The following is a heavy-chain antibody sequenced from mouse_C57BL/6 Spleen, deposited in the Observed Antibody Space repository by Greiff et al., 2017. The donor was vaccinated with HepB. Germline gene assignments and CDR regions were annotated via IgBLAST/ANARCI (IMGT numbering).Heavy chain of an antibody. D-gene: IGHD1-1*01. CDR3: TREDYGSRGPYYFDY. CDR1: GYTFTDYE. J-gene: IGHJ2*01. CDR2: IDPETGGT. V-gene: IGHV1-15*01. Sequence: QVQLQQSGAELVRPGASVTLSCKASGYTFTDYEMHWVKQTPVHGLEWIGAIDPETGGTAYNQKFKGKAILTADKSSSTAYMELRSLTSADSAVYYCTREDYGSRGPYYFDYWGQGTTLTVSS.